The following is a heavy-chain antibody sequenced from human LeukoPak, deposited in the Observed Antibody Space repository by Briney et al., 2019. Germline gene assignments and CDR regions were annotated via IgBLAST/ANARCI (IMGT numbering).Heavy chain of an antibody. D-gene: IGHD2-2*01. CDR1: GFTFSDYW. Sequence: GGSLRLSCAASGFTFSDYWMHWVRQTPGRGLVWVSRINPDGSDILYADSVKGRFSISRDNAKNMLYLQLNSLRAEDTAVYYWAYQLLPNRGQGTLVTGPS. CDR3: AYQLLPN. J-gene: IGHJ4*02. V-gene: IGHV3-74*01. CDR2: INPDGSDI.